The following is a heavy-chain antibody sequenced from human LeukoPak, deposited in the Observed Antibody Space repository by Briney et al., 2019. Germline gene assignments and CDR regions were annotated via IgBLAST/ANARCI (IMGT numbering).Heavy chain of an antibody. D-gene: IGHD4-17*01. V-gene: IGHV3-23*01. CDR2: ISGSGGST. Sequence: GGSLRLSCAASGFTFSSYAMSWVRQAPGKGLEWVSAISGSGGSTYYADSVKGRFTISRDNSKNTLYLQMNSLRAEDTAVYYCANIPDYGDYYYWGQGTLVTVSS. J-gene: IGHJ4*02. CDR1: GFTFSSYA. CDR3: ANIPDYGDYYY.